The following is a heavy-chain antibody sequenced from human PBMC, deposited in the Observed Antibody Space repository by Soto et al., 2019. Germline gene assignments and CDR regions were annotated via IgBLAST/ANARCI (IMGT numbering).Heavy chain of an antibody. CDR1: GYTFTRYA. J-gene: IGHJ4*02. CDR2: INTGNNKT. V-gene: IGHV1-3*04. CDR3: ARDCAGGGDCFFDN. D-gene: IGHD2-21*02. Sequence: ASVEVSCKASGYTFTRYAMHWVRHAPGQRLEWMGWINTGNNKTRYSENFQGRVTISGDTSASTAYMELSSLRSEDTAIYYCARDCAGGGDCFFDNWGQGALVTVS.